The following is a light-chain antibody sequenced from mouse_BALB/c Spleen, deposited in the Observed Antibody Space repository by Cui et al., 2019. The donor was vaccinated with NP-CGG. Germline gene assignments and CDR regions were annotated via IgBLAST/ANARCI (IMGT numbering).Light chain of an antibody. CDR2: GTH. J-gene: IGLJ1*01. Sequence: QAVVTQESAPTTSPGETVTLTCRSSTGTVTTTNYANWVQEKPDHLFTGLIGGTHNRAPGVPARFSGSLTGDKAALTITGARTEDEAIYFCALWYSNHWVFGGGTKLTVL. CDR1: TGTVTTTNY. V-gene: IGLV1*01. CDR3: ALWYSNHWV.